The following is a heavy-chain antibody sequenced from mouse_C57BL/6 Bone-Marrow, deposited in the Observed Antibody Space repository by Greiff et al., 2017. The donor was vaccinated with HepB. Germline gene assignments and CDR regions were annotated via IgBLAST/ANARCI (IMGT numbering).Heavy chain of an antibody. D-gene: IGHD4-1*01. CDR2: ISYDGSN. Sequence: EVKLQESGPGLVKPSQSLSLTCSVTGYSITSGYYWNWIRQFPGNKLEWMGYISYDGSNNYNPSLKNRFSITRDTSTNQFFLRLNSVTTEDTATYYCAKLTGRDYAMDYWGQGTSVTVSS. V-gene: IGHV3-6*01. CDR3: AKLTGRDYAMDY. CDR1: GYSITSGYY. J-gene: IGHJ4*01.